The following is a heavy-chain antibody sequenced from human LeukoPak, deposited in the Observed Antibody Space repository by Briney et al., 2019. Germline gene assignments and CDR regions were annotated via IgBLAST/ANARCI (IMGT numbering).Heavy chain of an antibody. Sequence: GGSLRLPCAASGFTVRTNYMSWVRQAPGKGLEWVSLLYAGGSAYYADSVKGRFTISRDNSKNTLYLQMNSLRAEDTAVYYCARDHNSSGYYHDYWGQGTLVTVSS. V-gene: IGHV3-66*01. D-gene: IGHD3-22*01. J-gene: IGHJ4*02. CDR2: LYAGGSA. CDR1: GFTVRTNY. CDR3: ARDHNSSGYYHDY.